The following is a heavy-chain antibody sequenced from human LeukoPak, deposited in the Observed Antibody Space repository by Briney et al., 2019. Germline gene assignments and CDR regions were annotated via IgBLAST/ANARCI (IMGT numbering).Heavy chain of an antibody. CDR2: ISSDGGST. J-gene: IGHJ2*01. Sequence: GGSLRLSCAASGIIFSNYAMHWVRQGPGKGLECISTISSDGGSTYYANSVKGRFTISIDNSKNTLYLQMGSLRAEDMAVYYCAIGRQGAKTRYFDLWGRGTRVTVSS. CDR3: AIGRQGAKTRYFDL. D-gene: IGHD1-26*01. CDR1: GIIFSNYA. V-gene: IGHV3-64*01.